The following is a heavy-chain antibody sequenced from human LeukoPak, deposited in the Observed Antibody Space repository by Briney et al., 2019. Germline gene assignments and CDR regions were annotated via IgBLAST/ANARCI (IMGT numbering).Heavy chain of an antibody. CDR2: ISSSSSYI. J-gene: IGHJ4*02. CDR3: ARDRWYSSSSGLFDY. Sequence: PGGSLRLSCAASGLVFSDYYMSWIRQAPGKGLEWVSSISSSSSYIYYADSVKGRFTISRDNAKNSLYLQMNSLRAEDTAVYYCARDRWYSSSSGLFDYWGQGTLVTVSS. CDR1: GLVFSDYY. D-gene: IGHD6-6*01. V-gene: IGHV3-11*06.